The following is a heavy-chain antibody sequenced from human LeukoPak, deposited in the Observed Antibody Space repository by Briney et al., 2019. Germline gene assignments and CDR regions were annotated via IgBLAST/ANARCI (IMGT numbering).Heavy chain of an antibody. J-gene: IGHJ4*02. CDR3: ARARSGYSSLDY. V-gene: IGHV4-59*01. Sequence: SETLSLTCTVSGGSITSYYWGWIRQPPGKGLEWIGYISYSGSTNYNPSLSSRVTISVDTSKNRFSLKLSSVTAADTAVYYCARARSGYSSLDYWGQGALVTVSS. D-gene: IGHD6-19*01. CDR1: GGSITSYY. CDR2: ISYSGST.